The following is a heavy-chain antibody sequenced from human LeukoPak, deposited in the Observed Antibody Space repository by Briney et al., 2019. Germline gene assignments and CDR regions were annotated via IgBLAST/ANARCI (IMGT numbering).Heavy chain of an antibody. Sequence: GGSLRLSCAASGFTFISYEMNWVRQAPGKGLEWVSYISSSGTTIYYADSVKGRFTISRDNAKNSLYLQMNSLRAEDTAVYYCARIYDSGSYSSFDYWGQGTLVTVSS. V-gene: IGHV3-48*03. CDR1: GFTFISYE. J-gene: IGHJ4*02. CDR3: ARIYDSGSYSSFDY. CDR2: ISSSGTTI. D-gene: IGHD3-10*01.